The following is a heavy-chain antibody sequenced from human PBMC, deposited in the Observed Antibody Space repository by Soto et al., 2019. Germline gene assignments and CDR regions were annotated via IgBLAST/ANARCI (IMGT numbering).Heavy chain of an antibody. CDR3: AKDLRVGGGRYCSGGNCYNDYYGMDV. V-gene: IGHV3-23*01. Sequence: GGSLRLSCAASGFTFSSYAMSWVRQAPGKGLEWVSAVSGSGGSTYYADSVKGRFTISRDNSKNTLYLQMNSLRAEDTAIYYCAKDLRVGGGRYCSGGNCYNDYYGMDVWGQGTTVTVSS. CDR2: VSGSGGST. J-gene: IGHJ6*02. CDR1: GFTFSSYA. D-gene: IGHD2-15*01.